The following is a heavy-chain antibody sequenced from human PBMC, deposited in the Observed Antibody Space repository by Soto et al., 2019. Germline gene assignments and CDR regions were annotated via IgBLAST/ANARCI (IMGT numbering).Heavy chain of an antibody. V-gene: IGHV3-23*01. CDR3: AKGRRPYCSAGTCYWTDDY. CDR2: ISANGDGT. J-gene: IGHJ4*02. CDR1: GITFSSFP. D-gene: IGHD2-15*01. Sequence: EVHLLESGGGLVQPGGSLRLSCEASGITFSSFPMSWVRQAPGEGLEWVSSISANGDGTYYADSVRGHFTISRDNSKNTLYLHMNALTVDDTALYYCAKGRRPYCSAGTCYWTDDYWGQGTLVTVSS.